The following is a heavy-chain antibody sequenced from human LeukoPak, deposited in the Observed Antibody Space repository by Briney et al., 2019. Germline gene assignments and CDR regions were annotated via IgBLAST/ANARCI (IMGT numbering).Heavy chain of an antibody. CDR2: ISVHSGNT. CDR1: GYTFTSYG. V-gene: IGHV1-18*01. D-gene: IGHD1-14*01. CDR3: ARRNYYFDF. Sequence: ASVKVSCKASGYTFTSYGISWVRQAPGRGLEWMGWISVHSGNTNYAQKFQGRVTLTTDTSTSTAYMELRSLRSDDTAVYSCARRNYYFDFWGQGTLVTVSS. J-gene: IGHJ4*02.